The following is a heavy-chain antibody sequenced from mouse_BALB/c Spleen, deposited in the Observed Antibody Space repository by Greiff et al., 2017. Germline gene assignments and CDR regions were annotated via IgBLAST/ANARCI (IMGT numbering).Heavy chain of an antibody. CDR1: GYTFTSYV. V-gene: IGHV1-14*01. CDR2: INPYNDGT. CDR3: ASYDGYYVYAMDY. Sequence: EVQLQQSGPELVKPGASVKMSCKASGYTFTSYVMHWVKQKPGQGLEWIGYINPYNDGTKYNEKFKGKATLTSDKSSSTAYMELSSLTSEDSAVYYCASYDGYYVYAMDYWGQGTSVTVSS. J-gene: IGHJ4*01. D-gene: IGHD2-3*01.